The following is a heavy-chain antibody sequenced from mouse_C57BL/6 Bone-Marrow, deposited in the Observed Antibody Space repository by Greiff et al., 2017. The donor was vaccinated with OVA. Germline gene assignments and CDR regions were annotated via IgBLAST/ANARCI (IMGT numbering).Heavy chain of an antibody. CDR2: INPSNGGT. J-gene: IGHJ1*03. V-gene: IGHV1-53*01. CDR3: ASTVVATDWYFDV. Sequence: VQLQQPGTELVKPGASVKLSCKASGYTFTSYWMHWVKQRPGQGLEWIGNINPSNGGTNYNEKFKSKATLTVDKSSSTAYMQLSSLTSEDSAVYYCASTVVATDWYFDVWGTGTTVTVSS. CDR1: GYTFTSYW. D-gene: IGHD1-1*01.